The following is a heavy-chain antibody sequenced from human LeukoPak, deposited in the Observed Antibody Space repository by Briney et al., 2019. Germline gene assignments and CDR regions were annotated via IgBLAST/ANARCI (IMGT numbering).Heavy chain of an antibody. V-gene: IGHV3-48*03. CDR2: ISSSGSTI. CDR3: ARKADYGGNSYYYYGMDV. D-gene: IGHD4-23*01. CDR1: GFSFSSYE. J-gene: IGHJ6*02. Sequence: AGALRLSCAASGFSFSSYEMNWVRQAPGKGLEWVSYISSSGSTIYYAHSVKGGFTISRDNDKHSLYLQMNRLRAEDTAVYYCARKADYGGNSYYYYGMDVWGQGTTVTVSS.